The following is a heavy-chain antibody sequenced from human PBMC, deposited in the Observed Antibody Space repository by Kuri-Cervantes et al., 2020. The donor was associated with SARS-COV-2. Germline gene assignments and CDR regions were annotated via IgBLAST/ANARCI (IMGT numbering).Heavy chain of an antibody. CDR3: AKSMSIAAPASDY. D-gene: IGHD6-13*01. V-gene: IGHV3-23*01. CDR1: GFTFSSYA. CDR2: ISNSGGST. Sequence: GGSLRLSCAAFGFTFSSYAMRWVRQAPGKGLEWVSTISNSGGSTYYADSVKGRSTISRDNSKNTLYLQMNSLRADDTAVYYCAKSMSIAAPASDYWGQGTLVTVSS. J-gene: IGHJ4*02.